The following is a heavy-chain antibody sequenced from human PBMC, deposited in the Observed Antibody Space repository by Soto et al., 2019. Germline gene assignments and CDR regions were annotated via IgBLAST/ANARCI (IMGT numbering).Heavy chain of an antibody. CDR2: IYHSGST. J-gene: IGHJ4*02. Sequence: SDTLSLTCTVSGGSISSSNWWSWVREPPGKGLEWIGEIYHSGSTNYNPSLKSRLTISVDKSKNQFSLKLNSVTAADTAVYYCAGGWGIAAGGSDYWGQGTLVTVPQ. CDR1: GGSISSSNW. D-gene: IGHD6-13*01. CDR3: AGGWGIAAGGSDY. V-gene: IGHV4-4*02.